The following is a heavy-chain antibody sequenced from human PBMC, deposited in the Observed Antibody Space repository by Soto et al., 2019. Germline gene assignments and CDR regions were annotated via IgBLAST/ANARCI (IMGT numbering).Heavy chain of an antibody. V-gene: IGHV4-31*03. CDR1: GGSIGSGGYY. Sequence: PSETLSLTCTVSGGSIGSGGYYWSWIRQHPGKGLEWIGYIYYSGSTYYNPSLKSRVSISIDTSKNQFSLKLSSVTAADTAVYYCARIRGWEWELPTNGFDPWGQGALVTVSS. CDR2: IYYSGST. D-gene: IGHD1-26*01. CDR3: ARIRGWEWELPTNGFDP. J-gene: IGHJ5*02.